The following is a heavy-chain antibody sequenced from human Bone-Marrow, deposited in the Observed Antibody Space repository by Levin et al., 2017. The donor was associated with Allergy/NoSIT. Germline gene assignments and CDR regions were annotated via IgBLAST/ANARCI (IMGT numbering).Heavy chain of an antibody. D-gene: IGHD2-21*01. CDR1: GGSFSGSY. V-gene: IGHV4-34*01. CDR2: INHSGST. J-gene: IGHJ3*02. CDR3: ARGGRPLCAFDI. Sequence: SETLSLTCAVYGGSFSGSYWSWIRQPPGKGLEWIGEINHSGSTNYNAPLKSRVTISVDTSKNQFSLNLSSVTAADTAVYYCARGGRPLCAFDIWGQGTMVTVSS.